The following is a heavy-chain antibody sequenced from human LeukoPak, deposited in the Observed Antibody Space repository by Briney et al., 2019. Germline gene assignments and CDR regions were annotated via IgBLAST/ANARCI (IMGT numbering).Heavy chain of an antibody. D-gene: IGHD4-23*01. V-gene: IGHV1-24*01. CDR2: FDPADGET. CDR1: GYTLNELS. J-gene: IGHJ4*02. CDR3: AADGGGLSSVVTPRSSPFDY. Sequence: GASVKVSCKVSGYTLNELSMHRVRQAPGKGLEWMGGFDPADGETVYAHRFQGRLTMTEDTSTNTGYMELTSLRSEDTAVYYCAADGGGLSSVVTPRSSPFDYWGQGTLVTVSS.